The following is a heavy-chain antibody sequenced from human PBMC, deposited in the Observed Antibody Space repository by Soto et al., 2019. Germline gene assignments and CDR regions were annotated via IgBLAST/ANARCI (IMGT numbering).Heavy chain of an antibody. CDR1: GGSISSGDYY. Sequence: QVQLQESGPGLVKPSQTLSLTCTVSGGSISSGDYYWSWIRQPPGKGLEWIGYIYYSGSTYYNPSLKSRVKISVDTSKNQFSLKLSSVTAADTAVYYCARVYAAYYYYYGMDVWGQGTTVTVSS. D-gene: IGHD2-15*01. CDR3: ARVYAAYYYYYGMDV. V-gene: IGHV4-30-4*01. CDR2: IYYSGST. J-gene: IGHJ6*02.